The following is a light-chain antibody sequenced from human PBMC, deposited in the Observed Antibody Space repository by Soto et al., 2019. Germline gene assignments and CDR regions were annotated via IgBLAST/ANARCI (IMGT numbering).Light chain of an antibody. Sequence: QSVLTQPPSASATPGQRVTISCSGGSSNIGGNHVFWYQQLPGMAPKLLMDRTNQRPAGVPDRFSGSKSGTSASLAISGLRSDDEADYYCAAWDDSLSAVVFGGGTKLTVL. J-gene: IGLJ2*01. CDR3: AAWDDSLSAVV. CDR1: SSNIGGNH. V-gene: IGLV1-47*01. CDR2: RTN.